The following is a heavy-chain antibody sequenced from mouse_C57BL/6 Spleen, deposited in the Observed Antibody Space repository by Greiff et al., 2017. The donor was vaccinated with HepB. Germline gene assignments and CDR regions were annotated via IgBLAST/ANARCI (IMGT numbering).Heavy chain of an antibody. Sequence: VQGVESGGGLVQPGGSLKLSCAASGFTFSDYYLYWVRQTPEKRLEWVAYISNGGGSTYYPDTVKGRFTISRDNAKNTLYLQMSRLKSEDTAMYYCARRGYAGMDYWGQGTSVTVSS. CDR2: ISNGGGST. CDR3: ARRGYAGMDY. CDR1: GFTFSDYY. J-gene: IGHJ4*01. V-gene: IGHV5-12*01. D-gene: IGHD2-2*01.